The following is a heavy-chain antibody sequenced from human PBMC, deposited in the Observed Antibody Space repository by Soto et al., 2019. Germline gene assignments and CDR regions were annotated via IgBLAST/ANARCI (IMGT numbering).Heavy chain of an antibody. CDR3: ARDLAEMKSSLDS. Sequence: QVQLVQSGAEVKKPGASVKVSCKASGYTFTSYGISWVRQAPGQGLEWMGWISAYTGNTNYAQKLQDRVNMKKKTSTSTAYMALRSLRSDDTAVYYCARDLAEMKSSLDSWGQGTLVTVSS. J-gene: IGHJ4*02. V-gene: IGHV1-18*01. CDR2: ISAYTGNT. D-gene: IGHD6-6*01. CDR1: GYTFTSYG.